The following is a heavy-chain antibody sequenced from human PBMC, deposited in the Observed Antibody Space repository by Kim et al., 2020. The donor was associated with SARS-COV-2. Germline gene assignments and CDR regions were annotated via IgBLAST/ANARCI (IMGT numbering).Heavy chain of an antibody. J-gene: IGHJ4*02. D-gene: IGHD6-13*01. V-gene: IGHV3-23*01. CDR2: GDTT. Sequence: GDTTTYADSVKGRFTVSRDNSKHTLYLQMSSLRAEDTAIYYCANPRQPDYWGQGTLVTVSS. CDR3: ANPRQPDY.